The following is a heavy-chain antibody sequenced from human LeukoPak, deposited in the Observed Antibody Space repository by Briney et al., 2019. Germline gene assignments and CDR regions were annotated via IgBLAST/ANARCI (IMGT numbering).Heavy chain of an antibody. Sequence: GGSLRLSCAASGFTFSSYEMNWVRQAPGKGLEWVSYISSSGSTIYYADSVKGRFTFSRDNAKNSLYLQMNSLRAEDTAVYYCARGIKVRGVYFDCWGQGTLVTVSS. CDR3: ARGIKVRGVYFDC. V-gene: IGHV3-48*03. CDR1: GFTFSSYE. D-gene: IGHD3-10*01. CDR2: ISSSGSTI. J-gene: IGHJ4*02.